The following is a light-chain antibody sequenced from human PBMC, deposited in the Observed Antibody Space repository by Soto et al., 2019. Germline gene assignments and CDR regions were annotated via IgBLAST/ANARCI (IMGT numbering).Light chain of an antibody. CDR2: RAS. V-gene: IGKV3-15*01. CDR3: QQYDKWPLT. CDR1: PSVGSN. Sequence: EVVMTQSPATLSVSPGERTSLSCRASPSVGSNLGWYQQKPGQAPRLLIYRASTRATGIPARFSGSGSGTEFTLTISSLQSEDIAVYYCQQYDKWPLTFGGGTKVEIK. J-gene: IGKJ4*01.